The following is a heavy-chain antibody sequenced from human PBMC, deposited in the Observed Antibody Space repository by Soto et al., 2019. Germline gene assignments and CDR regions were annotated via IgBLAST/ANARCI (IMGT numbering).Heavy chain of an antibody. D-gene: IGHD6-19*01. J-gene: IGHJ5*02. V-gene: IGHV1-18*04. Sequence: ASVKVSCKASGYTFTSYGISWVRQAPGQGLEWMGWISAYNGDTNYAQKLQGRVTMTTDTSTSTAYMELRSLRSDDTAVYYCARVGAVAGTGWFDPWGQGTLVTVSS. CDR3: ARVGAVAGTGWFDP. CDR1: GYTFTSYG. CDR2: ISAYNGDT.